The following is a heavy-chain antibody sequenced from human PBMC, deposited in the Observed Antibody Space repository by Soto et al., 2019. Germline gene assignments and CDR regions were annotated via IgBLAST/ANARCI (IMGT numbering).Heavy chain of an antibody. V-gene: IGHV3-33*01. CDR2: IWYDGSNK. Sequence: GVSLRLSCAASGFTFSSYGMHWVRQAPGKGLEWVAVIWYDGSNKYYADSVKGRFTISRDNSKNTLYLQMNSLRAEDTAVYYCAREEWAARGFFGSVDYWGQGTLVTVSS. J-gene: IGHJ4*02. CDR1: GFTFSSYG. CDR3: AREEWAARGFFGSVDY. D-gene: IGHD6-6*01.